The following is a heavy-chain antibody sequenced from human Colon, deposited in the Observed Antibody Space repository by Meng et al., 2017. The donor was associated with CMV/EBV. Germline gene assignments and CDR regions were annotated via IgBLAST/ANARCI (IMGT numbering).Heavy chain of an antibody. D-gene: IGHD3-10*01. J-gene: IGHJ5*02. CDR3: ARGGYYGA. V-gene: IGHV3-53*05. Sequence: GESLKISCAASGFIVSNNHMTWVRQAPGKGLEYVSIIYSGCSTDYVDSVKGRFTISRDSSKNTVFLQMNSLRLEDTALYYCARGGYYGAWGQGTLVTVSS. CDR1: GFIVSNNH. CDR2: IYSGCST.